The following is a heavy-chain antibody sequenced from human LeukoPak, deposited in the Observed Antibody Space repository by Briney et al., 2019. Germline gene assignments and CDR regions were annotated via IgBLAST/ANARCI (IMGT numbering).Heavy chain of an antibody. Sequence: PSETLSLTCTVSGGSISSGGYYWSWIRQHPGKGLEWIGYIYYSGSTYYNPSLKSRVTISVDTSKNQFSLKLRSVTAADTAVYYCARGGYCSSTSCLGPEDYWGQGTLVTVSS. V-gene: IGHV4-31*03. J-gene: IGHJ4*02. CDR1: GGSISSGGYY. CDR3: ARGGYCSSTSCLGPEDY. D-gene: IGHD2-2*03. CDR2: IYYSGST.